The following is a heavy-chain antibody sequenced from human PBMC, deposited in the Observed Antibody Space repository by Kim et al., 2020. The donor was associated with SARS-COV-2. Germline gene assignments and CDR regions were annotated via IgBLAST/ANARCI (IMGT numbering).Heavy chain of an antibody. CDR1: GFTVSINY. Sequence: GGSLRLSCAASGFTVSINYMSWVRQAPGKGLEWVSVIYSGGTTYYADSVKGRFTISRDNSKNTVYLQMNSLRAEDTAVYYCARDRNDNVWGSYHLWGQGTLVTVSS. J-gene: IGHJ4*02. CDR2: IYSGGTT. CDR3: ARDRNDNVWGSYHL. V-gene: IGHV3-53*01. D-gene: IGHD3-16*02.